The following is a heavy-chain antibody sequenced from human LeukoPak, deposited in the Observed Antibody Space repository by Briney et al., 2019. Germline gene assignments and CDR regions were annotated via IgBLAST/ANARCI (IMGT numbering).Heavy chain of an antibody. J-gene: IGHJ6*02. CDR1: GGSISSYY. Sequence: PSETLSLTCTVSGGSISSYYWSWIRQHPGKGLEWIGYIYYSGSTYYNPSLKSRVTISVDTSKNQFSLKLSSVTAADTAVYYCARVHYYGSGSYQGAYYYGMDVWGQGTTVTVSS. CDR2: IYYSGST. D-gene: IGHD3-10*01. V-gene: IGHV4-59*06. CDR3: ARVHYYGSGSYQGAYYYGMDV.